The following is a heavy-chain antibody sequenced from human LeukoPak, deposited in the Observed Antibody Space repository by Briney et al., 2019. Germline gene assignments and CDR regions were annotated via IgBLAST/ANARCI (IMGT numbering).Heavy chain of an antibody. D-gene: IGHD1-26*01. CDR1: GGSISSSNYY. Sequence: PSETLSLTCTVSGGSISSSNYYWGWIRQPPGKGLEWIGSIYYSGNSYSTPSLRSRVTMSVDTSKNRFSLKVRAVSATDTAIHYCASLRGSYWSHFQDWGQGTLVTVSS. J-gene: IGHJ1*01. CDR3: ASLRGSYWSHFQD. V-gene: IGHV4-39*01. CDR2: IYYSGNS.